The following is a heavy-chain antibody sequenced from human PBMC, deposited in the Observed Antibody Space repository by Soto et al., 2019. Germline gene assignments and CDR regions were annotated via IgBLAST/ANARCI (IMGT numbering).Heavy chain of an antibody. CDR2: INPSGGST. CDR1: GYTFTSYY. D-gene: IGHD3-3*01. V-gene: IGHV1-46*03. Sequence: ASVKVSCKASGYTFTSYYMHWVRQAPGQGLEWMGIINPSGGSTSYAQKFQGRVTMTRDTSTSTVYMELSSLRSEDTAVYYCARAQILEWLLSYFDYWGQGTLVTAPQ. CDR3: ARAQILEWLLSYFDY. J-gene: IGHJ4*02.